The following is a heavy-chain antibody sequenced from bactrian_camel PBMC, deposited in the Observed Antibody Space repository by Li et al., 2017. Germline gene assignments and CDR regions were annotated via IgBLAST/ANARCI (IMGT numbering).Heavy chain of an antibody. D-gene: IGHD3*01. Sequence: HVQLVESGGGSVQVGGSLRLSCVASVDTIGRYCMGWFRQIPDKEREGVAALNSDGGTSYPDSVKGRFTISQNNAKNTVYLQMNNLKPEDTAVYYCASEPTYRGTPCSVIQGAADFRIRGQGTQVTVS. J-gene: IGHJ6*01. CDR3: ASEPTYRGTPCSVIQGAADFRI. CDR1: VDTIGRYC. CDR2: LNSDGGT. V-gene: IGHV3S55*01.